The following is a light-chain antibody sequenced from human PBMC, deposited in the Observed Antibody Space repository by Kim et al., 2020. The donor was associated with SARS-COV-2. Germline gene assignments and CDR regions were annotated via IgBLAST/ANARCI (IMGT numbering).Light chain of an antibody. CDR1: SSDVGRYNA. J-gene: IGLJ1*01. CDR3: SSYGGSDSIV. V-gene: IGLV2-8*01. CDR2: EVS. Sequence: GQSVTISCTGTSSDVGRYNAVSWYQQHPGKAPRLLIYEVSRRPSGVPDRFSGSKSGNTASLTVSGLQAEDDADYYCSSYGGSDSIVFGTGTKVTVL.